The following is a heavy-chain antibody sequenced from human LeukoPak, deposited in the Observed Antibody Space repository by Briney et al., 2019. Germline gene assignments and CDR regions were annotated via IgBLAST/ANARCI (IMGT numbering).Heavy chain of an antibody. V-gene: IGHV3-9*01. J-gene: IGHJ4*02. CDR2: ISWNSGSI. Sequence: GGSLRLSCAASGFTFSSYWMHWVRQAPGKGLEWVSGISWNSGSIGYADSVKGRFTISRDNAKNSLYLQMNSLRAEDTALYYCAKDTCSSTSCYGMDYWGQGTLVTVSS. CDR3: AKDTCSSTSCYGMDY. D-gene: IGHD2-2*01. CDR1: GFTFSSYW.